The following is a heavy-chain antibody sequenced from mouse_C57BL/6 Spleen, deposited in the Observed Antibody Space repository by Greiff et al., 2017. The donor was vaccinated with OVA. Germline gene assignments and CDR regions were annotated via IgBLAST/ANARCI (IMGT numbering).Heavy chain of an antibody. CDR3: ARELRGAY. CDR1: GFTFSSYG. Sequence: EVQLVESGGDLVKPGGSLKLSCAASGFTFSSYGMSWVRQTPDKRLEWVATISSGGSYTYYPDSVKGRFTISRDNAKNTLYLQMSSLKSEDTAMYYCARELRGAYWGQGTLVTVSA. CDR2: ISSGGSYT. D-gene: IGHD1-1*01. J-gene: IGHJ3*01. V-gene: IGHV5-6*01.